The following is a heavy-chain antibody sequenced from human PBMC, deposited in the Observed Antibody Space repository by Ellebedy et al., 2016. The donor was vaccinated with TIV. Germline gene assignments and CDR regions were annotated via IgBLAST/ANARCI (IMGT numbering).Heavy chain of an antibody. CDR2: INNYGVIT. J-gene: IGHJ6*02. V-gene: IGHV3-23*01. CDR3: GRGSTGNYYAIDV. D-gene: IGHD1-1*01. CDR1: EFTFSIYS. Sequence: GESLKISXAASEFTFSIYSMTWVRQAPGKGLEWVSSINNYGVITYYADSVRGRFTISRDNSKNTLFLQMNSLRAEDTAVYYCGRGSTGNYYAIDVWGQGTTVTVSS.